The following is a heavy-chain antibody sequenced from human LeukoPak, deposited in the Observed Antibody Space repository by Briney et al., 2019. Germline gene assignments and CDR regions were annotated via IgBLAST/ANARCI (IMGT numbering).Heavy chain of an antibody. CDR1: GGSISSSLYY. Sequence: PSETLSPTCTVSGGSISSSLYYWAWIRQSPGNGLEWIGSIYYSGSAYYNPSLKSRVTISVDTSKNQFSLKLSSVTAADTAVYYCARRYDATAMIDYWGQGTPVTVSS. CDR2: IYYSGSA. J-gene: IGHJ4*02. D-gene: IGHD5-18*01. CDR3: ARRYDATAMIDY. V-gene: IGHV4-39*01.